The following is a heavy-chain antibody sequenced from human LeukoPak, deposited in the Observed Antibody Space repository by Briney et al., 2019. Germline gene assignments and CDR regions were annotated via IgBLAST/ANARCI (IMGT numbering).Heavy chain of an antibody. CDR2: ISGGGGST. V-gene: IGHV3-23*01. D-gene: IGHD2-2*01. J-gene: IGHJ4*02. CDR3: AKESLRVVPSATFDY. Sequence: GGSLRLSCAASGFTFSSYGVRGGRQAPGKGLEGVSAISGGGGSTYYADSVKGRFTISRDNSKNTLYMKMHSLRAEDKAVYYCAKESLRVVPSATFDYWGQGTLVTVSS. CDR1: GFTFSSYG.